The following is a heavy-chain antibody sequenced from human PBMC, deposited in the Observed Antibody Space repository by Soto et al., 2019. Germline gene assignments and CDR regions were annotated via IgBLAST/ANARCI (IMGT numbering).Heavy chain of an antibody. CDR2: VSHDGSNK. Sequence: GGSLRLSCAVFGFTFSDYPMYWVRQAPGKGLEWVAIVSHDGSNKWYADFVKGRFTISRDNAKNTLYLQMNNLRAEDTAVYYCVRCWGSGDGTNLGYNWLDPWGQGT. V-gene: IGHV3-30-3*01. D-gene: IGHD3-16*01. J-gene: IGHJ5*02. CDR3: VRCWGSGDGTNLGYNWLDP. CDR1: GFTFSDYP.